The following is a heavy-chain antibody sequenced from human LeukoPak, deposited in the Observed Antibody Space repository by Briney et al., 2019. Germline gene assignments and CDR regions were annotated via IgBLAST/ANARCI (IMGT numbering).Heavy chain of an antibody. Sequence: GGSLRLSCAASGFTVSSSYMSWVRQAPGKGLEWVSVIYSGGSTYYADSVKGRFTTSRDNSKNTLYLQMDSLRAEDTAVYYCARGSDRDPHALDYWGQGTLVTVSS. CDR1: GFTVSSSY. CDR2: IYSGGST. V-gene: IGHV3-53*01. J-gene: IGHJ4*02. D-gene: IGHD1-14*01. CDR3: ARGSDRDPHALDY.